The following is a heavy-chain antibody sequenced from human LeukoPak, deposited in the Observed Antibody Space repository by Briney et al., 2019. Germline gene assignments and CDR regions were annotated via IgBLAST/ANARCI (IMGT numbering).Heavy chain of an antibody. V-gene: IGHV3-30-3*01. J-gene: IGHJ4*02. CDR1: GFTFSNHA. CDR3: ARVASSGIVGTTKGFDY. D-gene: IGHD1-26*01. CDR2: ISYDGSNK. Sequence: GGSLRLSCAASGFTFSNHAMHWVRQAPGKGLEWVAVISYDGSNKKYADSVKGRFTISRDNAKNTVYLQMNSLRTEDTAVYYCARVASSGIVGTTKGFDYWGQGTLVTVSS.